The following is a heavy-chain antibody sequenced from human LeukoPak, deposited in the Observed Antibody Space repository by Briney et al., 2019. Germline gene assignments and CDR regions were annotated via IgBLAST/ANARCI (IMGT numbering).Heavy chain of an antibody. Sequence: GGSLRLSCAASGSTVSSYYMTWVRQAPGKGLECVSVIYSGGSTYYADSVKGRVAISRDNSKNTVFLQMNSVRAEDTAVYYCARSYSNHLFGMDVWGQGTTVTVSS. CDR3: ARSYSNHLFGMDV. D-gene: IGHD4-11*01. V-gene: IGHV3-66*01. CDR2: IYSGGST. J-gene: IGHJ6*02. CDR1: GSTVSSYY.